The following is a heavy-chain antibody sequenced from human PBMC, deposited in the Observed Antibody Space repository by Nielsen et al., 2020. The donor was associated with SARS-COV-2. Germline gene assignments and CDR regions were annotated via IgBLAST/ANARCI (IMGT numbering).Heavy chain of an antibody. J-gene: IGHJ5*02. Sequence: SETLSLTCAVSGGSISSSNWWSWVRQPPGKGLEWIGEIYHSGSTNYNPSLKSRVTISVDKSKNQFSLKLSSVTAADTAVYYCARDRGSTVTTNWFDPWGQGTLVTVPS. CDR3: ARDRGSTVTTNWFDP. D-gene: IGHD4-11*01. CDR1: GGSISSSNW. CDR2: IYHSGST. V-gene: IGHV4-4*02.